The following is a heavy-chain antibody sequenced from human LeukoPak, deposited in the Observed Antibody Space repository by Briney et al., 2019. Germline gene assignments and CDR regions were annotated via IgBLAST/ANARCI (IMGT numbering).Heavy chain of an antibody. J-gene: IGHJ4*02. Sequence: PGGSLRLSCAASGFTVSSNYMSWARQAPGKGLEWVSVIYSGGSTYYADSVKGRFTISRDNSKNTLYLQMNSLRAEDTAVYYCAGTHSSSWYTLDYWGQGTLVTVSS. CDR3: AGTHSSSWYTLDY. CDR2: IYSGGST. D-gene: IGHD6-13*01. CDR1: GFTVSSNY. V-gene: IGHV3-53*01.